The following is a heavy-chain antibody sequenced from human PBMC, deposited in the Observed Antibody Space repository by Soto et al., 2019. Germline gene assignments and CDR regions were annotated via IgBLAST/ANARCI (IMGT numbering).Heavy chain of an antibody. CDR3: ARGRYCLTGRCFPNWFDS. CDR1: GDSISTVDYF. V-gene: IGHV4-30-4*01. CDR2: IYKSATT. D-gene: IGHD2-15*01. J-gene: IGHJ5*01. Sequence: SETLSLTCSVSGDSISTVDYFWAWIRQPPGQALEYIGYIYKSATTYYNPSFESRVAISLDTSKSQFPLNVTSVTAADTAVYFCARGRYCLTGRCFPNWFDSWGQGTLVTVSS.